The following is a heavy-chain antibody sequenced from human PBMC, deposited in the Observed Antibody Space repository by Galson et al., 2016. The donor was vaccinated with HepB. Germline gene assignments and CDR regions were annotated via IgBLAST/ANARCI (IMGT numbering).Heavy chain of an antibody. D-gene: IGHD6-19*01. CDR3: ARGQWGPAALYYFDY. J-gene: IGHJ4*02. Sequence: SLRLSCAASGFDFSDYYMSWIRKAPGKGLEWVSYISSSAKTILYADSVEGRFTISRDNAKKSVSLRMNSLRVEDTAMYYCARGQWGPAALYYFDYWGKGTLLTVSS. CDR2: ISSSAKTI. CDR1: GFDFSDYY. V-gene: IGHV3-11*01.